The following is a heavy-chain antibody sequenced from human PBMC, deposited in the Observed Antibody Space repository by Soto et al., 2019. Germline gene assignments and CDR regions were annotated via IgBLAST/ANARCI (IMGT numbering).Heavy chain of an antibody. CDR3: ASTAGAGTIYYYHYMDV. J-gene: IGHJ6*03. D-gene: IGHD6-19*01. CDR2: INYSGST. Sequence: ASETLSLTCAVYGGSFSGYYWSWFRQPPGKGLEWIGEINYSGSTNYNPSLKSRVTISVDTSKNQFSLKLSSVTAADSAVYYCASTAGAGTIYYYHYMDVWDKGSTVTVSS. CDR1: GGSFSGYY. V-gene: IGHV4-34*01.